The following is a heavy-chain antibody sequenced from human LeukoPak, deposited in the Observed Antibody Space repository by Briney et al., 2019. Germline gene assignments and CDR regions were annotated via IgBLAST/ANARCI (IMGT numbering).Heavy chain of an antibody. J-gene: IGHJ3*01. CDR2: VYKSGDV. CDR1: GDSTAGRY. V-gene: IGHV4-59*11. Sequence: SETLSLTCSVSGDSTAGRYWSWIRQSPGKGLEWLGLVYKSGDVNYHPSFRSRLSVSLDRSKTQVSLRLRSVTAADTAVYYCASGKYFYDDPASLNRASRTALDLWARGTMVIVSS. D-gene: IGHD3-16*01. CDR3: ASGKYFYDDPASLNRASRTALDL.